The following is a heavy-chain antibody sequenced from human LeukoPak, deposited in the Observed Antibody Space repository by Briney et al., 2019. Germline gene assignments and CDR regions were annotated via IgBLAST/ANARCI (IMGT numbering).Heavy chain of an antibody. D-gene: IGHD6-13*01. CDR2: IYYSGST. CDR3: ARDGIAPDY. Sequence: SETLSLTCIVSGGSISSYYWSWIRQPPGKGLEWIGYIYYSGSTNYNPSLKSRVTISVDTSKNQFSLKLSSVTAADTAVYYCARDGIAPDYWGQGTLVTVSS. V-gene: IGHV4-59*01. J-gene: IGHJ4*02. CDR1: GGSISSYY.